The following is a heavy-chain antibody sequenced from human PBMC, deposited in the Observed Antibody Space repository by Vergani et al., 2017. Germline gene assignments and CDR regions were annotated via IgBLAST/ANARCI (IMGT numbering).Heavy chain of an antibody. CDR1: GGTFSSYT. V-gene: IGHV1-69*02. CDR3: ARGTEGFALAGPSTYCSGGSCYLVGGLDY. D-gene: IGHD2-15*01. Sequence: QVQLVQSGAEVKKPGSSVKVSCKASGGTFSSYTISWVRQAPGQGLEWMGRIIPILGIGNYAQKFQGRVTITADKSTSTAYMELSSLRSEDTAVYYCARGTEGFALAGPSTYCSGGSCYLVGGLDYWGQGTLVTVSS. CDR2: IIPILGIG. J-gene: IGHJ4*02.